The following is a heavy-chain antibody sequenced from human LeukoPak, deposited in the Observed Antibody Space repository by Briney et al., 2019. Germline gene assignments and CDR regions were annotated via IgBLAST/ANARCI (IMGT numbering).Heavy chain of an antibody. CDR1: GYTFTSYG. J-gene: IGHJ4*02. D-gene: IGHD3-10*01. CDR3: ARAITMVRGVTDY. CDR2: ISAYNGNT. Sequence: EASVKVSCKASGYTFTSYGISWVRQAPGQGLERMGWISAYNGNTNYAQKPQGRVTMTTDTSTSTAYIELRSLRSDDTAVYYCARAITMVRGVTDYWGQGTLVTVSS. V-gene: IGHV1-18*01.